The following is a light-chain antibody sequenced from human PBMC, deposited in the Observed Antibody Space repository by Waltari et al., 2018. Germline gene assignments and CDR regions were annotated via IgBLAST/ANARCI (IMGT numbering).Light chain of an antibody. CDR1: SSYVGGYYY. V-gene: IGLV2-14*01. Sequence: QSALTQPASVSGSPGQSITISCTGTSSYVGGYYYVSWYQQHPAKAPKPMIYEVTNRPSGVSDRFSGSKSGNTASLTISGLQAEDEADYYCTSYTITTTLGVFGGGTKLTVL. CDR2: EVT. CDR3: TSYTITTTLGV. J-gene: IGLJ3*02.